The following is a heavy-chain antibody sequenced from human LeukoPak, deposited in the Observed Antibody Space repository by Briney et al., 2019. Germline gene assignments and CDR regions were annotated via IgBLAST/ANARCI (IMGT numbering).Heavy chain of an antibody. Sequence: GASVKVSCKASGYTFTGYYMHWVRQAPGQGLEWMGWINPNSGGTNYAQKFQGRVTMTRDTSISTAYMELSRLRSDDTAVYYCAGGQPEYSSSWFDPWGQGTLVTVSS. CDR2: INPNSGGT. V-gene: IGHV1-2*02. J-gene: IGHJ5*02. D-gene: IGHD6-13*01. CDR1: GYTFTGYY. CDR3: AGGQPEYSSSWFDP.